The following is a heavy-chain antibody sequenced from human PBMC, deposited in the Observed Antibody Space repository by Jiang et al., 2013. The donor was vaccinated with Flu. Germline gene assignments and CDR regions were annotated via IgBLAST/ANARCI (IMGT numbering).Heavy chain of an antibody. Sequence: CTVSGDSVYSGSYYWSWIRQPPGKGLEWIGYIYFSGRTKYNPSLKSRVTISIDTSKNQFSLNLRSVTAADTAVYYCARAREDCGGDCPLGWFAPWGQGILVTVSS. CDR1: GDSVYSGSYY. CDR3: ARAREDCGGDCPLGWFAP. J-gene: IGHJ5*02. D-gene: IGHD2-21*02. V-gene: IGHV4-61*01. CDR2: IYFSGRT.